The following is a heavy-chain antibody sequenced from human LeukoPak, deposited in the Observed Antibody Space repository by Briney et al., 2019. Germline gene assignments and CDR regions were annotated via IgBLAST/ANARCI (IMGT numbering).Heavy chain of an antibody. CDR1: GGTFSSYA. Sequence: SVKVSCKASGGTFSSYAISWVRQAPGQGLEWMGGIIPIFGTANYAQKFQGRVTITADESTSTAYVELSSLRSEDTAVYYCARGGPPGVVATTDAFDIWGQGTMVTVSS. CDR2: IIPIFGTA. D-gene: IGHD5-24*01. CDR3: ARGGPPGVVATTDAFDI. J-gene: IGHJ3*02. V-gene: IGHV1-69*13.